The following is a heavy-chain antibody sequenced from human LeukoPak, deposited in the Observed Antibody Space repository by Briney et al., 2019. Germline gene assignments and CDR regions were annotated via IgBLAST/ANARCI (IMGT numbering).Heavy chain of an antibody. V-gene: IGHV1-69*05. CDR3: ARARSPSSGYLLRDHNWFDP. CDR1: GYTFTNYG. J-gene: IGHJ5*02. CDR2: IVPIFGTA. D-gene: IGHD3-22*01. Sequence: ASVKVSCKASGYTFTNYGINWVRQAPGQGLEWMGGIVPIFGTANYAQKFQGRVTITTDESTSTAYMELSSLRSEDTAVYYCARARSPSSGYLLRDHNWFDPWGQGTLVTVSS.